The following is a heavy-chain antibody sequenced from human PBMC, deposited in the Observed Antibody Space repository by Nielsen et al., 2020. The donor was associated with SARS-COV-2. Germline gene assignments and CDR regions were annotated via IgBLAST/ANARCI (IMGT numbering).Heavy chain of an antibody. CDR3: ARDPAQGLASNDAFDI. V-gene: IGHV3-33*01. J-gene: IGHJ3*02. CDR2: IWYDGSNK. Sequence: GGSLRLSCAASGFTFSSYGMHWVRQAPGKGLEGVAVIWYDGSNKYYADSVKGRFTISRDNSKNTLYLQMNSLRAEDTAVYYCARDPAQGLASNDAFDIWGQGTMVIVSS. CDR1: GFTFSSYG. D-gene: IGHD6-19*01.